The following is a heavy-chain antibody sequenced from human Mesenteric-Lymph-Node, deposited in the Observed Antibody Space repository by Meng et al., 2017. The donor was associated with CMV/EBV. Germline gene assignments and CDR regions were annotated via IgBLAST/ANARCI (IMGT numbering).Heavy chain of an antibody. J-gene: IGHJ3*02. V-gene: IGHV3-30*02. Sequence: GESLKISCAASGFSLSSHGMHWVRRAPGKGLEWVAFVQYDGIQIWYAGSVKGRFTISRDNSKNTVFLQMNSLRTEDTAVYYCAKDTLFGRGASFDIWGQGTRVTVSS. CDR1: GFSLSSHG. CDR3: AKDTLFGRGASFDI. CDR2: VQYDGIQI. D-gene: IGHD4/OR15-4a*01.